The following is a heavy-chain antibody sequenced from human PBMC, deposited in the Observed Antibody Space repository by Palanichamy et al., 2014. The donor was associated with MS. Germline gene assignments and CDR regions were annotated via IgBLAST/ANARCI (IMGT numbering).Heavy chain of an antibody. CDR2: ISGSGGST. CDR1: GFTFSSYA. CDR3: AKDLTERYYYYGMDV. Sequence: EVQLLESGGGLVQPGGSLRLSCAASGFTFSSYAMSWGPPGSREGGWEWVSAISGSGGSTYYADSVKGRFTISRDNSKNTLYLQMNSLRAEDTAVYYCAKDLTERYYYYGMDVWGQGTTVTVSS. J-gene: IGHJ6*02. V-gene: IGHV3-23*01. D-gene: IGHD4-11*01.